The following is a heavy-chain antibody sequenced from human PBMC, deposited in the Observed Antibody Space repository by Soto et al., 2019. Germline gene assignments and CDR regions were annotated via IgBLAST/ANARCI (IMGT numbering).Heavy chain of an antibody. D-gene: IGHD3-22*01. Sequence: GESLKISCKGSGYSFTSYWIGWVRQMPGKGLEWMGIIYPGDSDTRYSPSFQGQVTISADKSISTAYLQWSSLKASDTAMYYCARLTYDSSGYYSPKYWYFDLWGRGTLVTVS. CDR3: ARLTYDSSGYYSPKYWYFDL. CDR1: GYSFTSYW. V-gene: IGHV5-51*01. CDR2: IYPGDSDT. J-gene: IGHJ2*01.